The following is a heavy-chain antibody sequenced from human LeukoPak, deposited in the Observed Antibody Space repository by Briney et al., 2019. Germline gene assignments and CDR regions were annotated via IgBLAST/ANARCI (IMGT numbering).Heavy chain of an antibody. D-gene: IGHD3-10*01. V-gene: IGHV3-23*01. CDR3: GSGVSRLF. CDR2: ISGSGGST. CDR1: GLTFSTYA. J-gene: IGHJ4*02. Sequence: PGGSLTLSCAVSGLTFSTYAMSWVRHAPGKGLEWLSAISGSGGSTYYADSVKGRFTISRDNSKNTLYLQMNSLRAEDTAVYYCGSGVSRLFWGQGTLVTVSS.